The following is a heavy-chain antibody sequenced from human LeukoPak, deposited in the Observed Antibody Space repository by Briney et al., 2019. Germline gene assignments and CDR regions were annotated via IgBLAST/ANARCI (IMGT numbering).Heavy chain of an antibody. V-gene: IGHV3-30*18. D-gene: IGHD3-3*01. Sequence: PGRSLRLSCAASGFSFSNFGMHWVRQAPGKGLEWVAVISYDGSNKYFADSVKGRFTISRDNSKNTLYVQMNSLRAEDTAVYYCAKMGSDWSGYDAFDMWGQGTMVTVSS. CDR1: GFSFSNFG. CDR2: ISYDGSNK. J-gene: IGHJ3*02. CDR3: AKMGSDWSGYDAFDM.